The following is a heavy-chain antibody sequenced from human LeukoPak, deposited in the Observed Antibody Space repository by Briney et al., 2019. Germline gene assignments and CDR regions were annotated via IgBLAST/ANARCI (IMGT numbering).Heavy chain of an antibody. CDR3: ATAGSGYDDYYYYGMDV. Sequence: ASVKVSCKVSGYTLTELSMHWVRQAPGKGLEWMGGFDPEDGETIYAQKFQGRVTMTEDTSTDTAYMELGSLRSEDTAVYYCATAGSGYDDYYYYGMDVWGQGTTVTVSS. D-gene: IGHD5-12*01. V-gene: IGHV1-24*01. CDR1: GYTLTELS. J-gene: IGHJ6*02. CDR2: FDPEDGET.